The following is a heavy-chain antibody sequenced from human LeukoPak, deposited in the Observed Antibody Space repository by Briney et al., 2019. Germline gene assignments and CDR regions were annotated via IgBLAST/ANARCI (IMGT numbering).Heavy chain of an antibody. CDR3: ARDSAGNDY. Sequence: GRSLRLSCAASGFTFSSYARHWVRQAPGKGLEWVAVISYDGSNKYYADSVKGRFTISRDNSKNTLYLQMNSLRAEDTAVYYCARDSAGNDYWGQGTLVTVSS. CDR1: GFTFSSYA. D-gene: IGHD6-13*01. V-gene: IGHV3-30*04. J-gene: IGHJ4*02. CDR2: ISYDGSNK.